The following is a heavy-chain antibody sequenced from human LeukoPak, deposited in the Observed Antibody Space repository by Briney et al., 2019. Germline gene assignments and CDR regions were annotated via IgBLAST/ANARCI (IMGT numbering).Heavy chain of an antibody. CDR3: ARPSYYYDSSGYYYDL. J-gene: IGHJ5*02. Sequence: PSETLSLTCTVSGYSISSGYYWGWIRQPPGKRLEWIGSIYHSGSTYYNPSLKSRVTISVDTSKNQFSLKLSSVTAADTAVYYCARPSYYYDSSGYYYDLWGQGTLVTVSS. D-gene: IGHD3-22*01. CDR2: IYHSGST. CDR1: GYSISSGYY. V-gene: IGHV4-38-2*02.